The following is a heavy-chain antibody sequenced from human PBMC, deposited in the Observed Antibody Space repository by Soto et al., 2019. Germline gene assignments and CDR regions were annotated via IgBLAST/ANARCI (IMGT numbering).Heavy chain of an antibody. Sequence: GGSLRLSCAASGFTFSSYAMSWVRQAPGKGLERVSAISGSVGSTYYADSVKGRFTISRDNSKNTLYLQMNSLRAEDTAVYYCAKDGKFSGWYYYYYGMDVWGQGTTVTVSS. D-gene: IGHD6-19*01. CDR2: ISGSVGST. CDR3: AKDGKFSGWYYYYYGMDV. CDR1: GFTFSSYA. V-gene: IGHV3-23*01. J-gene: IGHJ6*02.